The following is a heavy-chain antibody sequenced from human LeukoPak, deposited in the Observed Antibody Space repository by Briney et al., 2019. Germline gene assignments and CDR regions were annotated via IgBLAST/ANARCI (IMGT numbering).Heavy chain of an antibody. J-gene: IGHJ4*02. V-gene: IGHV1-2*02. CDR1: GYNFTGYY. CDR3: ARGPGAHGYFDY. D-gene: IGHD7-27*01. CDR2: INPNSGGT. Sequence: ASVKVSCKASGYNFTGYYMHWVRKAPGQGLEWMGWINPNSGGTNYAQKFQGRVTMTRDTSISTAYMELSRLRSDDTAVYHCARGPGAHGYFDYWGQGTLVTVSS.